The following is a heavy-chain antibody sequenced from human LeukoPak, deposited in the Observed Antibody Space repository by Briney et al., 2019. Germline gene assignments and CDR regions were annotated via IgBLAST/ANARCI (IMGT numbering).Heavy chain of an antibody. V-gene: IGHV3-53*01. CDR1: GFTVSSNY. CDR3: ARARSPMVRGGWFDP. CDR2: IYSGGST. Sequence: GGSLRLSCAASGFTVSSNYMSWVRQAPGKGLEWVSVIYSGGSTYYADSVKGRFTISSDNSKNTLYLQMNSLRAEDTAVYYCARARSPMVRGGWFDPWGQGTLVTVSS. J-gene: IGHJ5*02. D-gene: IGHD3-10*01.